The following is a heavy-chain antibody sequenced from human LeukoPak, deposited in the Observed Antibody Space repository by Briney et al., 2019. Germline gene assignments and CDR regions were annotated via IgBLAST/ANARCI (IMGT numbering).Heavy chain of an antibody. J-gene: IGHJ4*02. CDR2: INPSGGST. Sequence: ASVKVSCKASGYTFTSYYMHWVRQAPGQGLEWMGIINPSGGSTSYAQKFQGRVTMTEDTSTDTAYMELSSLRSEDTAVYYCATDRRYSGSYPYYFDYWGQGTLVTVSS. V-gene: IGHV1-46*01. CDR3: ATDRRYSGSYPYYFDY. CDR1: GYTFTSYY. D-gene: IGHD1-26*01.